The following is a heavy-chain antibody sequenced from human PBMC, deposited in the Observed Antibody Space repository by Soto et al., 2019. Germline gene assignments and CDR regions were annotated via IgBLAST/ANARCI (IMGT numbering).Heavy chain of an antibody. J-gene: IGHJ5*02. D-gene: IGHD3-10*01. CDR3: ARDRGLGCWFDP. CDR2: IYYSGST. Sequence: SETLSPTCTVSGGSISSGGYYWSWIRQHPGKGLEWIGYIYYSGSTYYNPSLKSRVTISVDTSKNQFSLKLSSVTAADTAVYYCARDRGLGCWFDPWGQGTLVTVSS. CDR1: GGSISSGGYY. V-gene: IGHV4-31*03.